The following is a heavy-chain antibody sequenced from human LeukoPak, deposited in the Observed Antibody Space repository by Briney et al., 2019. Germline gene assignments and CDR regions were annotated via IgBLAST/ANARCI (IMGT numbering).Heavy chain of an antibody. CDR1: GFTFNSYA. D-gene: IGHD3-3*01. CDR3: AKGYDEDY. V-gene: IGHV3-23*01. CDR2: IGGSGSST. J-gene: IGHJ4*02. Sequence: GGSLRLSCAASGFTFNSYAMSWVRQAPGKGLEWVSLIGGSGSSTYYADSVKGRFTISRDNSKNTLYLQMNSLRAEDTAVYYCAKGYDEDYWGQGTLVTVSS.